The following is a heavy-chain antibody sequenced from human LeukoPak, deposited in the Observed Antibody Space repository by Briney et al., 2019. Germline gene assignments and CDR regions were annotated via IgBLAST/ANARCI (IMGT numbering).Heavy chain of an antibody. V-gene: IGHV3-7*01. D-gene: IGHD2-15*01. CDR3: ARDGGLHTNFDC. J-gene: IGHJ4*02. CDR2: TKPDGSAE. CDR1: GFSFRNYW. Sequence: GGSLRLSCAASGFSFRNYWMGWVRQAPGKGLEWVANTKPDGSAEYYADSVRGRSTASRDNANNLLYLQMNRLRAAATAVYYCARDGGLHTNFDCRGPRTLLTASS.